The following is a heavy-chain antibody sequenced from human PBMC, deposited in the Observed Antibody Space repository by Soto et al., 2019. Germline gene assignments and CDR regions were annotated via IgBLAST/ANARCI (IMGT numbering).Heavy chain of an antibody. CDR1: GGSISSSSYY. CDR2: IYYSGST. D-gene: IGHD3-22*01. V-gene: IGHV4-39*01. Sequence: SETLSLTCTVSGGSISSSSYYWGWIRQPPGKGLEWIGSIYYSGSTYYNPSLKSRVTISVDTSKNQFSLKLSPVTAADTAVYYCARHVFSALALELGGYLPYYYYYMDVWGKGTTVTVSS. CDR3: ARHVFSALALELGGYLPYYYYYMDV. J-gene: IGHJ6*03.